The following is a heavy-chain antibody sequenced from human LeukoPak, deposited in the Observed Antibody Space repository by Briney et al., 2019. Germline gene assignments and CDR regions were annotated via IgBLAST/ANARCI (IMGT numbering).Heavy chain of an antibody. J-gene: IGHJ4*02. CDR1: GGTFSSYA. Sequence: SVKVSCKASGGTFSSYAISWVRQAPGQGLEWMGRIIPILGIANYAQKFQGRVTITADKSTSTAYMELSSLRSEDTAVYYCASERRTTVTTYYFDYWGQGTLVTVSS. D-gene: IGHD4-17*01. CDR2: IIPILGIA. CDR3: ASERRTTVTTYYFDY. V-gene: IGHV1-69*04.